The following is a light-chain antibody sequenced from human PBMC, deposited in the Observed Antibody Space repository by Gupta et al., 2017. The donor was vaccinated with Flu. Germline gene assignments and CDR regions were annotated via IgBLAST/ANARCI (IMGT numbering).Light chain of an antibody. CDR2: EVT. Sequence: QSAPTPPASGSGCPGQPITRPCTGTSSDVGGYNYVSWYQQHPGKAPKLMIYEVTNRPSGVSDRFSGSKSGNTASLTISGLQAEDEADYYCSSYTRSTTWVFGGGTKLTVL. V-gene: IGLV2-14*01. J-gene: IGLJ3*02. CDR3: SSYTRSTTWV. CDR1: SSDVGGYNY.